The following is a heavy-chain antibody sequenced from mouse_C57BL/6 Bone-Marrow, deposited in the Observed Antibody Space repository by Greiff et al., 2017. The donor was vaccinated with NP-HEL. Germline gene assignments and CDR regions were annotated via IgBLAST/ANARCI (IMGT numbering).Heavy chain of an antibody. CDR1: GYTFTSYW. Sequence: QVQLQQPGAELVKPGASVKLSCKASGYTFTSYWMHWVKQRPGQGLEWIGMIHPNSGSTNYNEKFKSKATLTVDKSSSTAYMQRSSLTSEDSAVYYCARRGSRPYWYFGVRGTGATVT. D-gene: IGHD1-1*01. V-gene: IGHV1-64*01. J-gene: IGHJ1*03. CDR3: ARRGSRPYWYFGV. CDR2: IHPNSGST.